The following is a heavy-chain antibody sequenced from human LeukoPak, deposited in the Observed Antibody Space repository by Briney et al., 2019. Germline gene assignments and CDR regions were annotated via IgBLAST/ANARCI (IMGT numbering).Heavy chain of an antibody. CDR1: GFTFSSSW. CDR2: IKQDGTEE. CDR3: ARDPCHGALDY. V-gene: IGHV3-7*03. Sequence: GGTLRLSCVASGFTFSSSWMSWVRRAPGKGLEWVANIKQDGTEEYYVDSVRGRFSISKDNAKNSLYLQMNSLRAEDTAVYYCARDPCHGALDYWGQGALVTVSS. J-gene: IGHJ4*02. D-gene: IGHD2-2*01.